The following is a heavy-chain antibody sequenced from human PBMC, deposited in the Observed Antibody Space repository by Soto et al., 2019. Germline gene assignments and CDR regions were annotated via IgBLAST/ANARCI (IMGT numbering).Heavy chain of an antibody. Sequence: QVQLVQSGDEVKKSGASVKVSCKASGYTFSNYGISWVRQAPGQGLGWMGWISGYNGLTAYAQNVQGRVTMTIDTPTTTVFMEMTGLRSNDTAVYYCARDEGIRGFDSWGQGTLVTVSS. J-gene: IGHJ4*02. CDR3: ARDEGIRGFDS. V-gene: IGHV1-18*04. CDR2: ISGYNGLT. CDR1: GYTFSNYG. D-gene: IGHD3-10*01.